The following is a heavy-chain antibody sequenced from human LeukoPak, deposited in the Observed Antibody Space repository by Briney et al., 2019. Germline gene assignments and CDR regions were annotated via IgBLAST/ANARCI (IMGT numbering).Heavy chain of an antibody. Sequence: PSETLSLTCTVSGGSISSSRYSWGWIRQPPGKGLEWIGSIYYSGSTYYNPSLKSRVTISVDTSKNQFSLKLSSVTAADTAVYYCAGMGARHQFDYWGQGTLVTVSS. J-gene: IGHJ4*02. CDR1: GGSISSSRYS. D-gene: IGHD3-16*01. CDR2: IYYSGST. CDR3: AGMGARHQFDY. V-gene: IGHV4-39*01.